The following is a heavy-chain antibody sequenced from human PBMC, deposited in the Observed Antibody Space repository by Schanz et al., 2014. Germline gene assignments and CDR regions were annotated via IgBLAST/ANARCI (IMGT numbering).Heavy chain of an antibody. Sequence: QVQLQESGPGLVKPSQTLSLTCTVSGGSVSSGGDYWSWIRQHPGKGLEWIGFISYSGSTYYNLSLKSRVTISVDTSKNQFSLNLSSATAADTAVYYCARDRGHGDLPGDIWGQGTMVTVSS. CDR1: GGSVSSGGDY. J-gene: IGHJ3*02. D-gene: IGHD4-17*01. V-gene: IGHV4-31*03. CDR3: ARDRGHGDLPGDI. CDR2: ISYSGST.